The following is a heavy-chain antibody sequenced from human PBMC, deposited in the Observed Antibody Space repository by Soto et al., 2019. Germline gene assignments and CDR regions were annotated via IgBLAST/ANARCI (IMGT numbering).Heavy chain of an antibody. Sequence: EVQLVESGGGLVQPGGSLRLSCAASGFIFSNYWMNWVRQAPGKGLEWVANIKQDGSETYYVDSVKGRFTISRHNAKNSLYLEMNSLRVEDTAVYFCATTLNYFDTSGLREWGQGTLVTVSS. CDR1: GFIFSNYW. D-gene: IGHD3-22*01. CDR3: ATTLNYFDTSGLRE. CDR2: IKQDGSET. V-gene: IGHV3-7*03. J-gene: IGHJ4*02.